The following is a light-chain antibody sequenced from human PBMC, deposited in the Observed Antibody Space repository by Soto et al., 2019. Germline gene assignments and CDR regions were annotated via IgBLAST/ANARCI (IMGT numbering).Light chain of an antibody. CDR1: SSDVGSHNL. V-gene: IGLV2-23*01. J-gene: IGLJ2*01. Sequence: QSALTQPASVSGSPGQSITISCTGTSSDVGSHNLVSWYQQHPGKAPKLMIYEGSKRPSGVSNRFSGSKSGNTASLTISGLQAEDEADYYCCSYAGSSTFVFGGGTQLTVL. CDR3: CSYAGSSTFV. CDR2: EGS.